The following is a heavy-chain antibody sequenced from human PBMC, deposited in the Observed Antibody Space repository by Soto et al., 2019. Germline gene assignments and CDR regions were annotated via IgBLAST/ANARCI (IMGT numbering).Heavy chain of an antibody. CDR1: GFTFSSYW. CDR2: INSDGSST. D-gene: IGHD4-17*01. V-gene: IGHV3-74*01. Sequence: GGSLRLSCAASGFTFSSYWMHWVRQAPGKGLVWVSRINSDGSSTSYADSVKGRFTISRDNAKNTLYLQMNSLRAEDTAVYYCASNPRMTTFDYWGQGTLVTVAS. J-gene: IGHJ4*02. CDR3: ASNPRMTTFDY.